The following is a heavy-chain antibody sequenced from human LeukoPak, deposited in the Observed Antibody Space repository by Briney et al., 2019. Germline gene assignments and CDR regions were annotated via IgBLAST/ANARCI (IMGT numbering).Heavy chain of an antibody. CDR3: AKAAGAHSSSWGYFDY. J-gene: IGHJ4*02. CDR1: GFTFDDYA. Sequence: GRSLRLSCAASGFTFDDYAMQWVRQAPGKGLEWVSGISWNGGSIAYADSVKGRFTISRDNAKNSLCLQMNTLSAEDTALYYCAKAAGAHSSSWGYFDYWGQGTLVTVSS. CDR2: ISWNGGSI. D-gene: IGHD6-13*01. V-gene: IGHV3-9*01.